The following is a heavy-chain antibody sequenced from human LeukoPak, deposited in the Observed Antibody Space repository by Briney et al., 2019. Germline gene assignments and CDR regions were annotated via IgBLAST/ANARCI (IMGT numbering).Heavy chain of an antibody. D-gene: IGHD4-17*01. V-gene: IGHV3-9*01. CDR2: ISWNSGSM. CDR3: AKDMGYGDYYFDY. CDR1: GFTFDDYA. J-gene: IGHJ4*02. Sequence: PGGSLRLSCAASGFTFDDYAMHWVRHAPGKGLEWVSGISWNSGSMGYADSVKGRFTISRDNAKNSLYLQMNSLRAEDTALYYCAKDMGYGDYYFDYWGQGTLVTVSS.